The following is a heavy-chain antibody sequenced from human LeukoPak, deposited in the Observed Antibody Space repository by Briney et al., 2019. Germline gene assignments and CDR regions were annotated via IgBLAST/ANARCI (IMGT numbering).Heavy chain of an antibody. D-gene: IGHD1-26*01. CDR2: IGTAGDT. Sequence: GGSLXLSCAASGFTFSSYDMHWVRQGTGKGLEXVSAIGTAGDTYYPGSVKGRFTISRENAKNSLYLQMNSLRAGDTAVYYCARDGGVGATGAFDIWGQGTMVTVSS. CDR3: ARDGGVGATGAFDI. J-gene: IGHJ3*02. CDR1: GFTFSSYD. V-gene: IGHV3-13*01.